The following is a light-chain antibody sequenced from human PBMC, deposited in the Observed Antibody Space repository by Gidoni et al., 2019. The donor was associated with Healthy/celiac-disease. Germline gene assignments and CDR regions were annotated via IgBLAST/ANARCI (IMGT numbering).Light chain of an antibody. J-gene: IGKJ1*01. Sequence: DVVMTQSPLSLPVTLGQPASISRRPSQSLVYSDGYTYLNWFQQRPGQSPRRLISKVSNRDSVFRVRFSGSGSDTDFTLKISRVEAADVGVYYCMQGTHWPTTFGQGTKVEIK. CDR3: MQGTHWPTT. CDR1: QSLVYSDGYTY. CDR2: KVS. V-gene: IGKV2-30*01.